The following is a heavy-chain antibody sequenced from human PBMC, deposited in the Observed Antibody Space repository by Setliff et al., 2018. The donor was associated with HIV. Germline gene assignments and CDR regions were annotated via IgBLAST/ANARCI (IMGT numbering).Heavy chain of an antibody. J-gene: IGHJ4*02. D-gene: IGHD6-19*01. CDR1: GYTFTSYY. Sequence: ASVKVSCKASGYTFTSYYMHWVRQAPGQGLEWMGIINPSGGSTSYAQKFQGRVTMTRDTSTSTVYMELSSLRSEDTAIYYCARVSSQYTTYTSGWYWGYYFDSWGQGTLVTVSS. V-gene: IGHV1-46*01. CDR3: ARVSSQYTTYTSGWYWGYYFDS. CDR2: INPSGGST.